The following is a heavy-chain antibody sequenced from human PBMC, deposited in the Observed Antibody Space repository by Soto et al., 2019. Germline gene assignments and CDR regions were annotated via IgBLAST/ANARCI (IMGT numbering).Heavy chain of an antibody. J-gene: IGHJ5*02. Sequence: SETLSLTCTVSGGSISSGGYYWSWIRQHPGKGLEWIGYIYYSGSTYYNPSLKSRVTISVDTSKNQFSLKLSSVTAADTAVYYCARGVVVAATPTFDPWGQGTLVTVSS. D-gene: IGHD2-15*01. CDR2: IYYSGST. CDR3: ARGVVVAATPTFDP. CDR1: GGSISSGGYY. V-gene: IGHV4-31*03.